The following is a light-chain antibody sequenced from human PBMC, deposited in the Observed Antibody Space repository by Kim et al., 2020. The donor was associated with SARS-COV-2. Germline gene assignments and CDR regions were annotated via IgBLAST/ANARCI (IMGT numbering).Light chain of an antibody. CDR3: QQSYSTPHT. CDR1: QSISSY. J-gene: IGKJ2*01. CDR2: AAS. V-gene: IGKV1-39*01. Sequence: DIQMTQSPSSLSASVGDRITITCRASQSISSYLNWYQQKPGKAPKLMIYAASSLQSGVPSRFSGSASVTDFPLTISSLQPDDFVDYARQQSYSTPHTFGQGTKLEI.